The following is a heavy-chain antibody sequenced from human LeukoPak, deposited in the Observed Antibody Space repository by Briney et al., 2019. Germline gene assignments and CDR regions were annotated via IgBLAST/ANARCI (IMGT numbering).Heavy chain of an antibody. Sequence: SETLSLTCTVSGGSISSSSYYWGWIRQPPGKGLEWIGSIYYSGSTYYNPSLKSRVTISVDTSKNQFSLKLSSVTAADTAVYYCARLISPAPISWGQGTLVTVSS. CDR2: IYYSGST. CDR1: GGSISSSSYY. V-gene: IGHV4-39*01. D-gene: IGHD3-3*02. J-gene: IGHJ4*02. CDR3: ARLISPAPIS.